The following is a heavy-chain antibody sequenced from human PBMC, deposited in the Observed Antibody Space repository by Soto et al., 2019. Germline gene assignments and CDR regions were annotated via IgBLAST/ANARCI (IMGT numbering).Heavy chain of an antibody. Sequence: ASVKVSCKASGYTFTGYYMHWVRQAPGQGLEWMGWINPNSGGTNYAQKFQGRVTMTRDTSISTAYMELSRLRSDDTAVDYCAIGSSGYYYYYGMDVWGQGTPVTVSS. J-gene: IGHJ6*02. V-gene: IGHV1-2*02. CDR2: INPNSGGT. D-gene: IGHD3-22*01. CDR3: AIGSSGYYYYYGMDV. CDR1: GYTFTGYY.